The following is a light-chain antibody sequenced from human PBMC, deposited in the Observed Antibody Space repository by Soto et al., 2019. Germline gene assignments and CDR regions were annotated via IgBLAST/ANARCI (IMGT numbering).Light chain of an antibody. CDR1: SSDIGGYNY. V-gene: IGLV2-14*03. Sequence: QSALTQPASVSGSPGQSITISCTGTSSDIGGYNYVSWYQQHPGKAPKLMIYDVSDRPSGVSNRFSGSKSGNTASLTISRLQAEDEADYYCASYASSNTVLFGGGTKLTVL. CDR2: DVS. J-gene: IGLJ2*01. CDR3: ASYASSNTVL.